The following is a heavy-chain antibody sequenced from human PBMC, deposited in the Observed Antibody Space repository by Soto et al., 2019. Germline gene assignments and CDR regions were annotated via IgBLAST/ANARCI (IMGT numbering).Heavy chain of an antibody. J-gene: IGHJ4*02. CDR1: GFTFDDYA. D-gene: IGHD5-18*01. Sequence: SRSLSGAASGFTFDDYAMQWVRQAPGKGLEWVSGIIYNSGTIGYADSVKGRFTISRDNAKKSLYLQMNSLRAEDTALYYCAKGEDRGYSFGPDFWGQGTLVTVSA. V-gene: IGHV3-9*01. CDR2: IIYNSGTI. CDR3: AKGEDRGYSFGPDF.